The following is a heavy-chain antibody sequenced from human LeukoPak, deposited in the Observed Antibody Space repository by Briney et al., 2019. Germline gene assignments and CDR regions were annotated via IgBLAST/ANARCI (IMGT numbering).Heavy chain of an antibody. CDR2: ISSSSSYI. CDR3: ARDRYGDYVFDY. V-gene: IGHV3-21*01. CDR1: GFTFTTYS. J-gene: IGHJ4*02. D-gene: IGHD4-17*01. Sequence: GGSLRLSCAASGFTFTTYSMNWVRQAPGKRLEWVSSISSSSSYIYYGDSVKGRFTISRDNAKNSLYLQMNSLRAEDTAVYYCARDRYGDYVFDYWGQGTLVTVSS.